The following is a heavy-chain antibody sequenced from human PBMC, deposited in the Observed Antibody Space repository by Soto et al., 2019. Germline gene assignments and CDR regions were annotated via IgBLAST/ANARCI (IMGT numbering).Heavy chain of an antibody. CDR3: ARVRRYYDILTGYNYGMDV. CDR1: GGSISSSNW. J-gene: IGHJ6*02. V-gene: IGHV4-4*02. Sequence: PSETLSLTCAVSGGSISSSNWWSWVRQPPGKGLEWIGEIYHSGSTNYNPSLKSRVTISVDKSKNQFSLKLSSVTAADTAVYYCARVRRYYDILTGYNYGMDVWGQGTTVTVS. D-gene: IGHD3-9*01. CDR2: IYHSGST.